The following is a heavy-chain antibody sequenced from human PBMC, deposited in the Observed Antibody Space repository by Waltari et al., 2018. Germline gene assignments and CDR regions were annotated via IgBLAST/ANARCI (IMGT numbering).Heavy chain of an antibody. J-gene: IGHJ4*02. CDR2: IWFDGSDK. Sequence: QVNLVESGGGVVQPGGSLRLSCTTSGFTFSNFGMHWVRQAPGNGLWLVARIWFDGSDKFYADSVRGRFTISRDNSARTLYLDMDSLRLDDTAMYYCAKDAFGNTYLDFWGQGTLVTVSS. CDR3: AKDAFGNTYLDF. CDR1: GFTFSNFG. D-gene: IGHD2-2*02. V-gene: IGHV3-30*02.